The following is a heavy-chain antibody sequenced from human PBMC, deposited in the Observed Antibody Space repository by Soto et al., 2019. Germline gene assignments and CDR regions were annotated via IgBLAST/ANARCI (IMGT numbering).Heavy chain of an antibody. CDR2: IYYSGST. Sequence: SETLSLTCTVSGGSISSYYWSWIRQPPGKGLEWIGYIYYSGSTNYNPSLKSRVTISVDTSKNQFSLKLSSVTAADTAVYYCARGRPVSMLRGVITPGFDYWGQGTMVTVYS. V-gene: IGHV4-59*01. CDR3: ARGRPVSMLRGVITPGFDY. J-gene: IGHJ4*02. D-gene: IGHD3-10*01. CDR1: GGSISSYY.